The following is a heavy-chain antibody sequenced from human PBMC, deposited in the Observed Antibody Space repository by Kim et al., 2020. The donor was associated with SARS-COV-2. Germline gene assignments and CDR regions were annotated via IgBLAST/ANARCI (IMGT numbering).Heavy chain of an antibody. V-gene: IGHV3-30*18. CDR1: GFTFSSYG. CDR2: ISYDGSNK. D-gene: IGHD3-16*01. CDR3: SKIHAYYDYVWGGFDY. Sequence: GGSLRLSCAASGFTFSSYGMHWVREAPGKGLEWVAVISYDGSNKYYADSVKGRFTISRDNSKNTLYLQMNSLRAEDTAVYYCSKIHAYYDYVWGGFDYWG. J-gene: IGHJ4*01.